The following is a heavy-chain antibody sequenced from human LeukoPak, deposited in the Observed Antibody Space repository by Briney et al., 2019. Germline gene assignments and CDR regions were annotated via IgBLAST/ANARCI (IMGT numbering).Heavy chain of an antibody. D-gene: IGHD1-7*01. CDR3: ARVSWNYIDNAGSYYYYMDV. V-gene: IGHV1-8*01. J-gene: IGHJ6*03. CDR2: MSPNSGNT. CDR1: EYTFTSYD. Sequence: ASVKVSCKASEYTFTSYDINWVRRATGQGLEWMGWMSPNSGNTGSAQKFQGRVTMTRNTSISTAYMELSSLRSEDTAVYYCARVSWNYIDNAGSYYYYMDVWGKGTTVTVSS.